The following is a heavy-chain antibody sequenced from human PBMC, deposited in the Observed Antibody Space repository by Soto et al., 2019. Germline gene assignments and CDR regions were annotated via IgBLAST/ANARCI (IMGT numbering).Heavy chain of an antibody. CDR1: GGSISSGSYY. CDR3: ARLAYSSSWLDYDYGMDV. J-gene: IGHJ6*02. Sequence: SETLSLTCTVSGGSISSGSYYWGWIRQPPGKGLEWIGSIYYSGSTYYNPSLKSRVTISVDTSKNQFSLKLSSVTAADTAVYYCARLAYSSSWLDYDYGMDVWGQGTTVTVSS. V-gene: IGHV4-39*01. D-gene: IGHD6-13*01. CDR2: IYYSGST.